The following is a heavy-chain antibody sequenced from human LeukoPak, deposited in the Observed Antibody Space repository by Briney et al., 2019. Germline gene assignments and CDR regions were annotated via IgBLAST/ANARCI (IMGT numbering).Heavy chain of an antibody. V-gene: IGHV3-20*04. Sequence: GGSLRLSCAASGFTFDDYGMSWVRQAPGKGLEWVSGINWNGDSTGYADSVKGRFTISRDNAKNSLYLQMNSLRAEDTALYYCARAGYYDSSGYSEEAFDIWGQGTMVTVSS. J-gene: IGHJ3*02. CDR2: INWNGDST. CDR1: GFTFDDYG. D-gene: IGHD3-22*01. CDR3: ARAGYYDSSGYSEEAFDI.